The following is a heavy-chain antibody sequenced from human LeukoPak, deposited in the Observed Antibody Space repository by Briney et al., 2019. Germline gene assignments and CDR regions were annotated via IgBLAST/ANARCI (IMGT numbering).Heavy chain of an antibody. Sequence: PGGSLRLSCAASGFTFDDYGMSWVRQAPGKGLEWVSYISFSSATIHYADSVKGRFTISRDNAKNSLYLQLNSLRAEDTALYYCARDTHYYGSGSPAFDLWGRGTMVTVSS. D-gene: IGHD3-10*01. CDR3: ARDTHYYGSGSPAFDL. V-gene: IGHV3-48*01. CDR1: GFTFDDYG. CDR2: ISFSSATI. J-gene: IGHJ3*01.